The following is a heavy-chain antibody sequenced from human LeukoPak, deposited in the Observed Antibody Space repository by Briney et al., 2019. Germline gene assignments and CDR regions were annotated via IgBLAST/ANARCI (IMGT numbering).Heavy chain of an antibody. D-gene: IGHD6-13*01. J-gene: IGHJ4*02. V-gene: IGHV1-18*01. CDR3: ARVYSNSHEPDY. Sequence: ASVKVSCKASGYTFTNYGFSWLRQASGQGPEWMGWISAYNGNANYAPKFQGRVTLTTDTSTTTAYMELTTLRSDDTAVYYCARVYSNSHEPDYWGQGTLVTVSS. CDR1: GYTFTNYG. CDR2: ISAYNGNA.